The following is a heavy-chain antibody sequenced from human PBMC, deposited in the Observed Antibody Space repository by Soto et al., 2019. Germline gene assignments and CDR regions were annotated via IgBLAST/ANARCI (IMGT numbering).Heavy chain of an antibody. CDR1: GFTFRCYA. CDR2: ISDDGSKT. Sequence: HPXASLRLSCAVSGFTFRCYAVHWVRQAPGKGLDWVTVISDDGSKTYYADSVKGRFSVSREHSTNMVFLQMNSLRSEDTAVYHCARAYQLTYYFDSWGPGTQVTVSS. J-gene: IGHJ4*02. V-gene: IGHV3-30*14. CDR3: ARAYQLTYYFDS. D-gene: IGHD3-9*01.